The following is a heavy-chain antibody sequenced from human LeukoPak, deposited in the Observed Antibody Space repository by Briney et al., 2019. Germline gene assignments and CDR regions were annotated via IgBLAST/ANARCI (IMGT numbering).Heavy chain of an antibody. V-gene: IGHV1-18*01. D-gene: IGHD3-10*01. CDR2: ISAYNGNT. J-gene: IGHJ3*02. CDR1: GSTFTSYG. CDR3: AGSMVRGHDAFDI. Sequence: ASVKVSCKASGSTFTSYGISWVRQAPGQGLEWMGWISAYNGNTNYAQKLQGRVTMTTDTSTSTAYMELRSLRSDDTAVYYCAGSMVRGHDAFDIWGQGTMVTVSS.